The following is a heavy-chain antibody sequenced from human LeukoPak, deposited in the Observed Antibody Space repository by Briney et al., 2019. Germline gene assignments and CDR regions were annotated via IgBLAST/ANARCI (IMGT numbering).Heavy chain of an antibody. CDR3: ARVFIQWELAGAFDI. J-gene: IGHJ3*02. Sequence: ASVKVSCKASGYTFTSYYMHWVRQAPGQGLEWMGIINPSGGSTSYAQKFQGRVTMTRDTSTSTVYMELSSLGSEDTAVYYCARVFIQWELAGAFDIWGQGTMVTVSS. CDR2: INPSGGST. V-gene: IGHV1-46*01. D-gene: IGHD1-26*01. CDR1: GYTFTSYY.